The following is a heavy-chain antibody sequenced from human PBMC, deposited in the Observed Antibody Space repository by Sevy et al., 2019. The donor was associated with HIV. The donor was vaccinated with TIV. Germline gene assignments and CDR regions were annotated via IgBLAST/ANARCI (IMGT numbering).Heavy chain of an antibody. CDR3: ARDLESYNYGAYGPSFMPDY. D-gene: IGHD1-1*01. V-gene: IGHV3-33*01. CDR2: IWFDGSNT. J-gene: IGHJ4*02. Sequence: GGSLTLSCAASGFTFSSYGMHWVRQAPGKGLEWVAVIWFDGSNTFYADSVKGRFTISRDIAENTLHLQMNSLRAEDTAVYYCARDLESYNYGAYGPSFMPDYWGQGTVVTVSS. CDR1: GFTFSSYG.